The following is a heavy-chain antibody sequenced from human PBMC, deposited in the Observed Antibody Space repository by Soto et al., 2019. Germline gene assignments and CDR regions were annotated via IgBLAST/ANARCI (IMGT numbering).Heavy chain of an antibody. V-gene: IGHV3-30*18. CDR1: GFTFSSYG. J-gene: IGHJ4*02. Sequence: GGSLRLSCAAPGFTFSSYGMHWVRQAPGKGLEWVAVISYDGSNEYYADSVKGRFTISRDNSKNTLYLQMNSLRAEDTAVYYCAKVIGYGDSLYDYWGQGTLVTVSS. CDR3: AKVIGYGDSLYDY. D-gene: IGHD4-17*01. CDR2: ISYDGSNE.